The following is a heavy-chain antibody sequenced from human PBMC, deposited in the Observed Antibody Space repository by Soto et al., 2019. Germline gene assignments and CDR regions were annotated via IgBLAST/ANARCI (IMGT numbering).Heavy chain of an antibody. J-gene: IGHJ4*02. Sequence: SETLSLTCSVSGYSISSGYYWGWIRQAPGKGLEWIGNIHHSGSTYYNPSLESRVTISIDTSKNQFSLRLTSVTAADTAIYYCARDISASDGDNWGQGTLVTVSS. CDR2: IHHSGST. D-gene: IGHD2-21*01. CDR3: ARDISASDGDN. CDR1: GYSISSGYY. V-gene: IGHV4-38-2*02.